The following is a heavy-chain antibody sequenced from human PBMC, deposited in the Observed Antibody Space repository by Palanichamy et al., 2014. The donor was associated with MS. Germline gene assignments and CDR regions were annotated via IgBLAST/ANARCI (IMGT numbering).Heavy chain of an antibody. D-gene: IGHD1-26*01. CDR3: ARSGIVGATRVFDN. J-gene: IGHJ4*02. V-gene: IGHV1-69*06. CDR2: IIPIVGTA. Sequence: QVQLVQSGAEVKKPGSSVKVSWKASGGTFSGYVINWVRQAPGQGLEWMGGIIPIVGTANYARKFQGRVTITADKLTSTAYMELSSLRSEDTAVFYCARSGIVGATRVFDNWGQGTLVTVSS. CDR1: GGTFSGYV.